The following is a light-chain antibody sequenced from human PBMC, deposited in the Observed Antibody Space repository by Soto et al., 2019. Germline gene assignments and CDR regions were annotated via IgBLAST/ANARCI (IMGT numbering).Light chain of an antibody. CDR3: SSYTSSSTYV. CDR2: DVS. J-gene: IGLJ1*01. V-gene: IGLV2-14*01. Sequence: QSVLTQPASVSVSPGQSITISCNGTSSDVGGYNYVSWCQQHPGKAPKLMIYDVSNRPSGVSNRFSGSKSGNTASLTISGLQAEDEADYYCSSYTSSSTYVFGTGTKVTVL. CDR1: SSDVGGYNY.